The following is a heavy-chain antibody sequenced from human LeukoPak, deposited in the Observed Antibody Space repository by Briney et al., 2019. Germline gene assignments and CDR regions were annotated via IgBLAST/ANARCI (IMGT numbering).Heavy chain of an antibody. CDR1: GFNFNTYT. J-gene: IGHJ4*02. CDR3: ARDQSTDPISEY. CDR2: ITGGHGAT. V-gene: IGHV3-23*01. Sequence: LSGGSLRLSCSASGFNFNTYTLTWVRQTPGKRPEWLSAITGGHGATYYADSVRGRFTITRDNSRNTFYLDMSGLRAEDTAVYYCARDQSTDPISEYGGQGTLVAVSA. D-gene: IGHD1-1*01.